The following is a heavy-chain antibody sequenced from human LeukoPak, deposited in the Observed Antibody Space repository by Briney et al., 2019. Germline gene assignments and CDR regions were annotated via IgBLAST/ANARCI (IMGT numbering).Heavy chain of an antibody. Sequence: GASVKVSCKASGYTFTGYYMHWVRQAPGQGLEWMGWINPNSGGTNYAQKFQGRVTMTRDTSINTAYMELSRLRSDDTAVYYCARDNQRMSTIIQFDYWGQGTLVTVSS. CDR1: GYTFTGYY. V-gene: IGHV1-2*02. CDR3: ARDNQRMSTIIQFDY. D-gene: IGHD5-24*01. CDR2: INPNSGGT. J-gene: IGHJ4*02.